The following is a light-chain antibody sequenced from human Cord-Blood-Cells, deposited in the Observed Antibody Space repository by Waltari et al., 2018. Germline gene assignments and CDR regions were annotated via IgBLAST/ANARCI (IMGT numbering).Light chain of an antibody. V-gene: IGKV1-39*01. CDR2: AAS. CDR3: QQSYSTPRT. CDR1: QSISSY. J-gene: IGKJ1*01. Sequence: DIQMTKSPSTLSASVGDRVTITCPASQSISSYLNWYQQKPGKAPKLLIYAASSLQIGVPSRCSGSGSGTEFTLTISSLLPEDFATYYCQQSYSTPRTFGQGTKVEIK.